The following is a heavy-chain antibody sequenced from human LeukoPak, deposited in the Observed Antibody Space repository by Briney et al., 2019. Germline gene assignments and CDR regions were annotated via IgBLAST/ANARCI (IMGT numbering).Heavy chain of an antibody. CDR3: ARTASGYYLFDY. D-gene: IGHD3-22*01. V-gene: IGHV4-30-4*08. J-gene: IGHJ4*02. CDR2: ICYSGST. CDR1: GGSISSGDYY. Sequence: SQTLSLTCTVSGGSISSGDYYWSWIRQPPGTGLEWIGYICYSGSTNYNPSLKSRVTISVDTSKNQFSLKLSSVTAADTAVYYCARTASGYYLFDYWGQGTLVTVSS.